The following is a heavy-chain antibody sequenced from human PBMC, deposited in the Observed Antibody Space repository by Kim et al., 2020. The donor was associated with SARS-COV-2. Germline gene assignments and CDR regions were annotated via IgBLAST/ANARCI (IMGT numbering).Heavy chain of an antibody. D-gene: IGHD3-16*01. J-gene: IGHJ4*02. CDR1: GFTFSSYG. Sequence: GGSLRLSCAASGFTFSSYGMHWVRQAPGKGLEWVAVISYDGSNKYYADSVKGRFTISRDNSKNTLYLQMNSLRAEDTAVYYCAKPRYGPGGSQYFDYWGQGTLVTVSS. CDR3: AKPRYGPGGSQYFDY. V-gene: IGHV3-30*18. CDR2: ISYDGSNK.